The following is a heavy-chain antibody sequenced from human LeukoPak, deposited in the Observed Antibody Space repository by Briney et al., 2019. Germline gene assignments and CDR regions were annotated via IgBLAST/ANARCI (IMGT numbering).Heavy chain of an antibody. Sequence: GGSLRLSCAASGFTFSGNSMNWVRQAPGKGLEWVSSISTSSSYIYYADSVKGRFTISRDNAKNSLYLQMNSLRADDTAVYYCARDRDWNSGFDYWGQGTLVTVSS. J-gene: IGHJ4*02. V-gene: IGHV3-21*01. CDR1: GFTFSGNS. CDR3: ARDRDWNSGFDY. CDR2: ISTSSSYI. D-gene: IGHD1-7*01.